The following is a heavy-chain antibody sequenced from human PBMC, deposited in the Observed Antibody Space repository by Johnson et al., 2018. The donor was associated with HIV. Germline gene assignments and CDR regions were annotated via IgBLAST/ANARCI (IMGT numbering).Heavy chain of an antibody. D-gene: IGHD2-15*01. CDR3: AKDGMLLRAFDI. J-gene: IGHJ3*02. Sequence: VQLVESGGGLVQPDRSLRLSCAASGFTFDDYAMHWVRQAPGKGLEWVSGISWNSGSIGYADSVKGRFTISRDNAKNSLYLQMNSLRAEDTAVYYCAKDGMLLRAFDIWGQGTMVTVSS. CDR1: GFTFDDYA. V-gene: IGHV3-9*01. CDR2: ISWNSGSI.